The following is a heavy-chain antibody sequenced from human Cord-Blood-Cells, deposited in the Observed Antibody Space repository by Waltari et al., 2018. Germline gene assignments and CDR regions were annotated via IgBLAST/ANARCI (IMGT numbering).Heavy chain of an antibody. D-gene: IGHD1-1*01. J-gene: IGHJ6*02. CDR2: MNPNSGNT. Sequence: QVQLVQSGAEVKKPGASVKVSCTASGYTFTSSDINWVRQATGQGLEWMGWMNPNSGNTGYAQKFQGRVTITRNTSISTAYMELSSLRSEDTAVYYCARGGTTGSYYYYYGMDVWGQGTTVTVSS. V-gene: IGHV1-8*03. CDR3: ARGGTTGSYYYYYGMDV. CDR1: GYTFTSSD.